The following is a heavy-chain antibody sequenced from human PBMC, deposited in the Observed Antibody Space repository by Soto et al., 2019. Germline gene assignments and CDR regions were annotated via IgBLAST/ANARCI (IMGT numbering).Heavy chain of an antibody. Sequence: QVQLVQSGAEVKKPGASVKVSCKASGYTFTGYYMHWVRQAPGQGLEWMGWINPNSGGTNYAQKFQGRVTMTRDTYISTAYMELSRLRSDDTAVYYCARGRYYDSSGYLGWFDPWGQGTLVTVSS. V-gene: IGHV1-2*02. CDR3: ARGRYYDSSGYLGWFDP. CDR1: GYTFTGYY. J-gene: IGHJ5*02. D-gene: IGHD3-22*01. CDR2: INPNSGGT.